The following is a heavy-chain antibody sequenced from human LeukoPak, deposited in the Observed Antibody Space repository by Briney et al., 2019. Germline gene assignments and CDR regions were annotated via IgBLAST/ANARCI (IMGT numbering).Heavy chain of an antibody. D-gene: IGHD3-22*01. Sequence: ASVKVSCKASGYTFTNYDVSWVRQAPGQGLEWMGWVSAYNGNTKYAQKLQGRVTMTRDTSTSTAYMELSSLRSEDTAVYYCARGPYYYDSSGYYYVTLTDYWGQGTLVTVSS. CDR3: ARGPYYYDSSGYYYVTLTDY. J-gene: IGHJ4*02. CDR1: GYTFTNYD. V-gene: IGHV1-18*01. CDR2: VSAYNGNT.